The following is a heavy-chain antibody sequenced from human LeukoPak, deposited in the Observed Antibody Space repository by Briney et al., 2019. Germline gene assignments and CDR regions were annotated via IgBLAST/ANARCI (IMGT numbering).Heavy chain of an antibody. V-gene: IGHV3-20*04. J-gene: IGHJ4*02. D-gene: IGHD3-9*01. CDR2: INWNGGST. Sequence: GRSLRLSCAASGFTFDDYGMSWARQAPGKGLEWVSGINWNGGSTGYADSVKGRFTISRDNAKNSLYLQMNSLRAEDTALYYCARDNSELVSSDYWGQGTLVTVSS. CDR3: ARDNSELVSSDY. CDR1: GFTFDDYG.